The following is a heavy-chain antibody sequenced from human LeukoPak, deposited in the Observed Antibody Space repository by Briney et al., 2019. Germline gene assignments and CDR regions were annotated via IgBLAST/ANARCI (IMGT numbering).Heavy chain of an antibody. CDR2: MNPNSGNT. CDR1: GYTFTSYD. J-gene: IGHJ4*02. CDR3: ARVLSPVATKDY. V-gene: IGHV1-8*01. Sequence: ASVKVSCKASGYTFTSYDINWVRQAAGQGLEWMGWMNPNSGNTGYAQKFQGRVTMTRNTSISTAYMELSSLRSEDTAVYYCARVLSPVATKDYWGQGTLVTVSS. D-gene: IGHD5-12*01.